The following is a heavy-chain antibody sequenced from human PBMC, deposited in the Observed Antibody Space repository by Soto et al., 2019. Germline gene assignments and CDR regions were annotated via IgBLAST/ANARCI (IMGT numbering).Heavy chain of an antibody. J-gene: IGHJ4*02. D-gene: IGHD6-13*01. Sequence: SESLSLTCTVSSGSISGSSYYWGWILHSPGKGPEWIGSIYYSGTTYHNPSLKSRVTISVDTSKNQFSLKLSSVTAADTAVYYCASATPARAAAGTYDYWGQGTLVTVSS. CDR1: SGSISGSSYY. CDR3: ASATPARAAAGTYDY. CDR2: IYYSGTT. V-gene: IGHV4-39*01.